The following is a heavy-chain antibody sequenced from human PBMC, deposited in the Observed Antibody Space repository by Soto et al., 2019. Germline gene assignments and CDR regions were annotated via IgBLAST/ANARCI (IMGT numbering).Heavy chain of an antibody. D-gene: IGHD4-17*01. Sequence: SETLSLTCTVSGGSISSGGYYWSWIRQHPGKGLEWIGYIYYSGSTYYNPSLKSRVTISVDTSKNQFSLKLSSVTAADTAVYYCARVPPSITHGDYYFDYWGQGTLVTVSS. J-gene: IGHJ4*02. CDR2: IYYSGST. CDR1: GGSISSGGYY. CDR3: ARVPPSITHGDYYFDY. V-gene: IGHV4-31*03.